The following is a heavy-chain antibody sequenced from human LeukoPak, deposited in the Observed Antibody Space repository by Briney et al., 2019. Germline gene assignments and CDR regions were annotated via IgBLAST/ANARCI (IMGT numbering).Heavy chain of an antibody. CDR3: AKDYYDSSGYDDGFDI. V-gene: IGHV3-7*01. Sequence: GGSLRLSCAASGFTFSNYWLSWVRQAPGKGLEWVANIKPDGSEKYYADSVKGRFTISRDNSKNTLYLQMNSLRAEDTAVYYCAKDYYDSSGYDDGFDIWGQGTMVTVSS. D-gene: IGHD3-22*01. J-gene: IGHJ3*02. CDR2: IKPDGSEK. CDR1: GFTFSNYW.